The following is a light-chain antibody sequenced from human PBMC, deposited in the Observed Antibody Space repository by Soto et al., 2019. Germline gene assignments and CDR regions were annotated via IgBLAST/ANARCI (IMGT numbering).Light chain of an antibody. CDR1: QSISRD. J-gene: IGKJ1*01. CDR3: QQRNNWPLT. CDR2: DVS. V-gene: IGKV3-11*01. Sequence: ETVLTQSPATLSLSPGERATLSCRASQSISRDLAWYQQKPGQPPRLLVCDVSNRATGVPARFSGSGSGTDFTLTISSLEPEDFAVYYCQQRNNWPLTFGQGTKVEIK.